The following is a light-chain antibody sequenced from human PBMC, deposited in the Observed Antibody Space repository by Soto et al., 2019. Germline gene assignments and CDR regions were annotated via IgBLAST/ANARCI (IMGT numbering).Light chain of an antibody. Sequence: QSVLTQPPSASGTPGQRVTISCSGSSSNIGSNYVYWYQQLPGTAPKLLIYRNNQRPSGVPDRFSGSKSGTSASLAISGLRSEDEADYYCAAWDYSLSGHVFGTGTKLTVL. CDR1: SSNIGSNY. CDR3: AAWDYSLSGHV. CDR2: RNN. V-gene: IGLV1-47*01. J-gene: IGLJ1*01.